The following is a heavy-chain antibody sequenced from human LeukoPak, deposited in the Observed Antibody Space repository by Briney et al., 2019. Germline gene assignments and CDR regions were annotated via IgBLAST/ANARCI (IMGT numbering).Heavy chain of an antibody. D-gene: IGHD5-24*01. J-gene: IGHJ4*02. Sequence: GGSLRLSCAASGFTFSSYSMNWVRQAPGKGLEWASSISSSSSYIYYADSVKGRFTISRDNAKNSLYLQMNSLRAEDTAVYYCAREMATINDYWGQGTLVTVSS. CDR2: ISSSSSYI. V-gene: IGHV3-21*01. CDR1: GFTFSSYS. CDR3: AREMATINDY.